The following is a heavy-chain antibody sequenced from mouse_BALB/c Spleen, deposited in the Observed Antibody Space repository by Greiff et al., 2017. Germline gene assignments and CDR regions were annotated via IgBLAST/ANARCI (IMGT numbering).Heavy chain of an antibody. CDR1: GFSLTSYD. Sequence: QVQLKQSGPGLVAPSQSLSITCTVSGFSLTSYDISWIRQPPGKGLEWLGVIWTGGGTNYNSAFMSRLSISKDNSKSQVFLKMNSLQTDDTAIYYCVRGVSTMITTGFAYWGQGTLVTVSA. V-gene: IGHV2-9-2*01. CDR2: IWTGGGT. D-gene: IGHD2-4*01. CDR3: VRGVSTMITTGFAY. J-gene: IGHJ3*01.